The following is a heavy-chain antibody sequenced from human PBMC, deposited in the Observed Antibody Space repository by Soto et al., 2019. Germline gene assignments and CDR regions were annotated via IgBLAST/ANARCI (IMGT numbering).Heavy chain of an antibody. D-gene: IGHD4-17*01. V-gene: IGHV3-7*01. Sequence: EVQLVESGGGLVQPGGSLRLSCAASGFTFSSYWMSWVRQAPGKGLEWVANIKQDGSEKYYVDSVKGRFTISRDNAKNSLYLQMNSLRAEDTAVYYCARDYRGYDYGDYVPPGYFDYWGQGTLVTVSS. CDR3: ARDYRGYDYGDYVPPGYFDY. CDR1: GFTFSSYW. CDR2: IKQDGSEK. J-gene: IGHJ4*02.